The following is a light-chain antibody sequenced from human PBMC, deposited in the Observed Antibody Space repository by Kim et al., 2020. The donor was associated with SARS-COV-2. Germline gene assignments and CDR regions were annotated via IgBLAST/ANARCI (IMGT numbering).Light chain of an antibody. CDR2: RNN. CDR3: ATWDDSLNAWV. Sequence: GQRVTITGSGSNSNIGVNTVNWYQKFPGTAPNLLIYRNNQRPSGFPDRFSGSKSGTAASLALSGLLSEDEADYYCATWDDSLNAWVFGGGTQLTVL. J-gene: IGLJ3*02. V-gene: IGLV1-44*01. CDR1: NSNIGVNT.